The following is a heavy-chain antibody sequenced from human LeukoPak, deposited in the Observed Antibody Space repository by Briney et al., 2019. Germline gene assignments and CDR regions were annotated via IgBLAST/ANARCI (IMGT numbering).Heavy chain of an antibody. Sequence: PGGSLRLSCEASGFSFSSYWMIWVRQAPGKGLEWVGNIQQDGSGKEYVDAVKGRFTISRDNAKNSLYLQMNSLRAEDTAVYYCARLIVILPAATDASDIWGQGTMVTVSS. D-gene: IGHD2-2*01. CDR2: IQQDGSGK. CDR3: ARLIVILPAATDASDI. J-gene: IGHJ3*02. CDR1: GFSFSSYW. V-gene: IGHV3-7*01.